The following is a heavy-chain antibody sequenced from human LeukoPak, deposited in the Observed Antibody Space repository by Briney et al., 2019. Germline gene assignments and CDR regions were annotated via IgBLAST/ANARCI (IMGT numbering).Heavy chain of an antibody. V-gene: IGHV1-2*02. J-gene: IGHJ3*02. Sequence: ASVKVSCKASGYTFTGYYMHWVRQAPGQGLEWMGWINPNSGGTNYAQKFQGRGTMTRDTSISTAYMELSRVRSDDTAVYYCARDPRFGLSADAFDIWGQGTMVTVSS. CDR1: GYTFTGYY. CDR2: INPNSGGT. D-gene: IGHD3-10*01. CDR3: ARDPRFGLSADAFDI.